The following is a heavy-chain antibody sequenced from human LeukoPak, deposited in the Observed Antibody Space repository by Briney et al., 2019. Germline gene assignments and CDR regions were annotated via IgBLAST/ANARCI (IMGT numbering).Heavy chain of an antibody. V-gene: IGHV4-59*08. Sequence: SATLSLTCTVSGGSIISYYWSWIRQPPGKGLEWIGYIYYSGCTYYNPSLKSRVTISVDTSKNQFSLKLSSVTAADTAVYYCARGYSGSYYDFDYWGQGTLVTVSS. J-gene: IGHJ4*02. D-gene: IGHD1-26*01. CDR2: IYYSGCT. CDR3: ARGYSGSYYDFDY. CDR1: GGSIISYY.